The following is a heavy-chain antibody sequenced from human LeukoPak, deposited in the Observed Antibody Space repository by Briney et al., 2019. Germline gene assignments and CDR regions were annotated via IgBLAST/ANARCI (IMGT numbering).Heavy chain of an antibody. CDR1: GGSVSSGSYC. D-gene: IGHD3-22*01. Sequence: SETLSLTCTVSGGSVSSGSYCWSWIRQPPGKGLEWIGEINHSGSTNYNPSLKSRVTISVDTSKNQFSLKLSSVTAADTAVYYCATTRRYYYDSSGYSWWGQGTLVTVSS. CDR2: INHSGST. CDR3: ATTRRYYYDSSGYSW. V-gene: IGHV4-39*07. J-gene: IGHJ4*02.